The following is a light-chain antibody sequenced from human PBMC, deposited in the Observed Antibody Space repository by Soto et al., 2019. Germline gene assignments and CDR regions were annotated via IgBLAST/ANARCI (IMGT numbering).Light chain of an antibody. V-gene: IGKV3-11*01. J-gene: IGKJ5*01. CDR2: DAT. Sequence: EVVLTQSPASLSLSPGERATLSCRASQSVASHLAWYQQKPGQAPRLLIYDATKRATGIPARFRGTGFGTYFTLTISSLEPEDVAVYYCQQRSRVITFGQGTRLDIK. CDR3: QQRSRVIT. CDR1: QSVASH.